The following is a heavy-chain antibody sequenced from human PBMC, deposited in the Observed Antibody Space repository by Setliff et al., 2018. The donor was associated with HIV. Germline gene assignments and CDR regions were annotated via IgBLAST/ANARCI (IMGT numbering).Heavy chain of an antibody. CDR1: GYMFIAYG. D-gene: IGHD3-16*01. J-gene: IGHJ3*01. Sequence: ASVKVSCKTSGYMFIAYGMSWVRRAPGQGLEWMGWIGPYNGRTEYAQEFQGRVSLTIDTSASTAYMELGSLRSDDTAVYYCARDDGGYNYAEASDVWGQGTMVTVSS. V-gene: IGHV1-18*01. CDR2: IGPYNGRT. CDR3: ARDDGGYNYAEASDV.